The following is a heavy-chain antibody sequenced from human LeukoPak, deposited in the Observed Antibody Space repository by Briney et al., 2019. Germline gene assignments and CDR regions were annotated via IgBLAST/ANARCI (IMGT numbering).Heavy chain of an antibody. V-gene: IGHV3-23*01. CDR1: GFTFSSYA. J-gene: IGHJ4*02. D-gene: IGHD1-26*01. CDR2: ISGSGGST. CDR3: ARSLKRELLRTYFDY. Sequence: GGSLRLSCAASGFTFSSYAMSWVRQAPGKGLEWVSAISGSGGSTYYADSVKGRFTISRDNSKNTIYLQMNSLRPEDTAVYYCARSLKRELLRTYFDYWGQGTLVTVSS.